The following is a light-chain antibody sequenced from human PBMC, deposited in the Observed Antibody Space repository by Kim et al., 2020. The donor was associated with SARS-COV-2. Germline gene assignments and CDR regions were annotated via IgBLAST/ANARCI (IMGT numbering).Light chain of an antibody. V-gene: IGKV1-27*01. CDR1: QDIANS. Sequence: DIQMTQSPSSLSASVGDRVTITCRASQDIANSLAWYQQKPGKVPQVLIYAASTLQSGVPSRFSGSGSGTEFTLTIGSLQTEDVATYYCQKYNSAPLAFGPGTKVDI. CDR2: AAS. J-gene: IGKJ1*01. CDR3: QKYNSAPLA.